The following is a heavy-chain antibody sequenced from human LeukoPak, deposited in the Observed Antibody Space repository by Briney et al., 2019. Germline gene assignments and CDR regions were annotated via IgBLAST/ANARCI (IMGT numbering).Heavy chain of an antibody. J-gene: IGHJ4*02. CDR1: GYSLTNYW. Sequence: GESLQISCKGSGYSLTNYWIGWVRQMPGKGLEWMGIIYPGDSDTRYSPSFQGQVTISADRSISTAYLQWSSLKASDTAMYYCAILSYRSMGYWGQGTLVTVSS. CDR2: IYPGDSDT. D-gene: IGHD5-18*01. CDR3: AILSYRSMGY. V-gene: IGHV5-51*01.